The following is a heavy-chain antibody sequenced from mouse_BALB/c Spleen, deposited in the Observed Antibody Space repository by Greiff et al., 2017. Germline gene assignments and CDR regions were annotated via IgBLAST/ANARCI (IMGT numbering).Heavy chain of an antibody. V-gene: IGHV1-54*01. CDR3: ATMITYYYAMDY. CDR1: GYAFTNYL. CDR2: INPGSGGT. Sequence: QVQLKQSGAELVRPGTSVKVSCKASGYAFTNYLIEWVKQRPGQGLEWIGVINPGSGGTNYNEKFKGKATLTADKSSSTAYMQLSSLTSDDSAVYFCATMITYYYAMDYWGQGTSVTVSS. D-gene: IGHD2-4*01. J-gene: IGHJ4*01.